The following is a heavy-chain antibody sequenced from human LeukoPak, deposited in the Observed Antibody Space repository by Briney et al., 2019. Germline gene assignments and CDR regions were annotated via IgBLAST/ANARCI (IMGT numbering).Heavy chain of an antibody. CDR3: ARVGTDQYYYYYMDV. V-gene: IGHV4-59*01. Sequence: SETLSLTCTVSGGSIRSYYWSWIRQPPGKGLEWIGYIYYSGSTNYNPSLKSRVTISVDTSKNQFSLKLSSVTAADTAVYYCARVGTDQYYYYYMDVWGKGTTVTVSS. CDR1: GGSIRSYY. J-gene: IGHJ6*03. D-gene: IGHD7-27*01. CDR2: IYYSGST.